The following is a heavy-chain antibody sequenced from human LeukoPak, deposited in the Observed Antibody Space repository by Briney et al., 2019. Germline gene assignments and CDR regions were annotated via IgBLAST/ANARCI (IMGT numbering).Heavy chain of an antibody. Sequence: TLSLTCTVSGGSISSGGYYWSWIRQHPGKGLEWIGYIYYSGSTYYNPSLKSRVTISVDTSKNQFSLKLSSVTAADTAVYYCAREHSSSWHYFDYWGQGTLVTVSS. CDR3: AREHSSSWHYFDY. D-gene: IGHD6-13*01. CDR1: GGSISSGGYY. J-gene: IGHJ4*02. V-gene: IGHV4-31*03. CDR2: IYYSGST.